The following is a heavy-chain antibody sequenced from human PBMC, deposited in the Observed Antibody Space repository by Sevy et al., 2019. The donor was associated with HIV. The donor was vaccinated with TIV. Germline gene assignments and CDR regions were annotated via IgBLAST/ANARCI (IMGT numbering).Heavy chain of an antibody. CDR1: GFTFNSYV. Sequence: GGSLRLSCATSGFTFNSYVISWVRQAPGKGLEWVSAIRASGGYTYYADSVKGRFTISRDNSKNTLDLQMNSLRAEDTAVYYCAKMSGSYLSLDYWGQGTLVTVSS. CDR2: IRASGGYT. CDR3: AKMSGSYLSLDY. J-gene: IGHJ4*02. V-gene: IGHV3-23*01. D-gene: IGHD1-26*01.